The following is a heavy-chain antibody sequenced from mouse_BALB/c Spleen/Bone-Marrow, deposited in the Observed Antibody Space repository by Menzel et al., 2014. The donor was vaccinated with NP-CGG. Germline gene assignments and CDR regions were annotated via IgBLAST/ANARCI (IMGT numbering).Heavy chain of an antibody. CDR3: ARRHRFAYYFDY. V-gene: IGHV1S130*01. J-gene: IGHJ2*01. Sequence: VQLQQSGSVLVRPGASVKLSCKASGYTFTNSWIHWAKQRPGQGLEWIGEIHPNSGNTNYNEKFKGKATLTVDTSSSTAYVDLSSLTSEDSAVYYCARRHRFAYYFDYWGQGTTLTVSS. CDR1: GYTFTNSW. CDR2: IHPNSGNT.